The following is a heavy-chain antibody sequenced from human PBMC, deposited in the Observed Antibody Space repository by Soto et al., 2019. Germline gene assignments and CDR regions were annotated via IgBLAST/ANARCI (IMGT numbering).Heavy chain of an antibody. CDR1: GYTFTSYG. D-gene: IGHD6-19*01. J-gene: IGHJ4*02. CDR3: ARLEPQEVAGL. Sequence: SVKLSCEASGYTFTSYGISSARQAPGQGLEWMGWISAYNGNTNYAQKLQGRVTMTTDTSTSTAYMELRSLRSDDTAVYYCARLEPQEVAGLWGQGTLVTVSS. CDR2: ISAYNGNT. V-gene: IGHV1-18*01.